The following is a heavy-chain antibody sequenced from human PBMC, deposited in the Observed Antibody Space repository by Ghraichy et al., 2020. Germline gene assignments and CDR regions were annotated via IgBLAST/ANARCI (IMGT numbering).Heavy chain of an antibody. J-gene: IGHJ4*02. D-gene: IGHD6-13*01. CDR1: GFTFSSYA. CDR2: ISGSGGST. Sequence: GESLNISCAASGFTFSSYAMSWVRQAPGKGLEWVSAISGSGGSTYYADSVKGRFTISRDNSKNTLYLQMNSLRAEDTAVYYCAKDHWAAAGEGPIDYWGQGTLVTVSS. V-gene: IGHV3-23*01. CDR3: AKDHWAAAGEGPIDY.